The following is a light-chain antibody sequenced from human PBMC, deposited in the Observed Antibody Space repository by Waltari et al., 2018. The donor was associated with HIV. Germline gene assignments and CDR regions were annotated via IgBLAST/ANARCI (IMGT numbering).Light chain of an antibody. CDR2: RAS. J-gene: IGKJ1*01. CDR1: QNIYKW. V-gene: IGKV1-5*03. Sequence: DIQMTQSPSTLSASVGDSVTITCRASQNIYKWLAWFQQKPGKAPKLLIYRASGLETGVPSRFSGSGSGTQFTLTITILLPDYSATYFCQQYNGYPWTFGQGTKVEIK. CDR3: QQYNGYPWT.